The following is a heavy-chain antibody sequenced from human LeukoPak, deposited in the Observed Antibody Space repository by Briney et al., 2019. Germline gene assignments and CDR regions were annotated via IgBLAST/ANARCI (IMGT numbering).Heavy chain of an antibody. CDR2: IDPSDSYA. Sequence: GESLGISCKGSGYSFTNYWISWVRQMPGKGLEWMGRIDPSDSYASYSPSFQGHVTISADRPISTVYLQWSSLKASDTAIYYCARQVDCSTTSCYPPEFDFWGQGTLVTVSS. J-gene: IGHJ4*02. V-gene: IGHV5-10-1*01. CDR1: GYSFTNYW. D-gene: IGHD2-2*01. CDR3: ARQVDCSTTSCYPPEFDF.